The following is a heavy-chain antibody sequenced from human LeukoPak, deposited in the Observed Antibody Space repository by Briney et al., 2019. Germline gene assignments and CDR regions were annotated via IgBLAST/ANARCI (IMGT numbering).Heavy chain of an antibody. V-gene: IGHV1-18*01. J-gene: IGHJ4*02. D-gene: IGHD6-13*01. CDR1: GYTFTSYG. CDR3: ARDRSSSWYGPFDY. CDR2: ISAYSGNT. Sequence: ASVKVSCKASGYTFTSYGISWVRQAPGQGLEWMGWISAYSGNTNYAQKLQGRVTMTTDTSTSTAYMELRSLRSDDTAVYHCARDRSSSWYGPFDYWGQGTLVTVSS.